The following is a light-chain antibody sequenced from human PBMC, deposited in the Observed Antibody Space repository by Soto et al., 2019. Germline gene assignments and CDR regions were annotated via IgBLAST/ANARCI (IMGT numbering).Light chain of an antibody. CDR2: DAS. J-gene: IGKJ1*01. CDR1: KSVSSN. CDR3: QQYNNWPRT. Sequence: TVMTQSPATLSVSPGERATLSCRASKSVSSNLAWYQQKPGQAPRLLIYDASTRATGIPARFIGGGSGTEFTLTISSLQSEDFAIYYCQQYNNWPRTFGQGTKVEIK. V-gene: IGKV3-15*01.